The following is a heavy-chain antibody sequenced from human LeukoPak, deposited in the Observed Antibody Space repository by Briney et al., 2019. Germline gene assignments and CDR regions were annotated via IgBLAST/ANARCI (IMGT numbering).Heavy chain of an antibody. CDR1: GGSTRSYY. CDR3: ARDGYTPTDDSMDV. J-gene: IGHJ6*02. D-gene: IGHD5-24*01. CDR2: ISISGST. Sequence: PPGTLSHTCIDSGGSTRSYYWRWIRQPAGKGLEWIGRISISGSTHYNPSLKSRATMSIDTSKNQVSLKLSSVTAADTAVYYCARDGYTPTDDSMDVWGQGTTVTVSS. V-gene: IGHV4-4*07.